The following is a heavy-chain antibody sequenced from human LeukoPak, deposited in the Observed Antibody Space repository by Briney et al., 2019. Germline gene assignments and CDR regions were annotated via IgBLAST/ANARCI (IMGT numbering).Heavy chain of an antibody. CDR1: GYTFTDSY. CDR2: IIPDSGVT. D-gene: IGHD3-3*01. V-gene: IGHV1-2*02. CDR3: ARDETEPKYYDFWGPNFQGSWFDP. Sequence: ASVKVSCKASGYTFTDSYIQWVRQAPGHGLEWMGWIIPDSGVTKYAQNFLGRVTMTRDTSINTAYMELSSLRSDDTAVYYCARDETEPKYYDFWGPNFQGSWFDPWGQGTLVTVSS. J-gene: IGHJ5*02.